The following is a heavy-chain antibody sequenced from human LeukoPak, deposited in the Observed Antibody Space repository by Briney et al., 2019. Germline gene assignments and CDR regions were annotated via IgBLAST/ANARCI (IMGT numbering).Heavy chain of an antibody. V-gene: IGHV3-9*03. D-gene: IGHD6-6*01. J-gene: IGHJ6*03. CDR2: ISWNSGNI. CDR3: AKDSSSSYYYYYMDV. Sequence: GGSLRLSCAASGFTVSSNYMSWVRQAPGKGLEWVSGISWNSGNIGYADSVKGRFTVSRDNAKNSLYLQMDSLRAEDMALYYCAKDSSSSYYYYYMDVWGKGTTVTVSS. CDR1: GFTVSSNY.